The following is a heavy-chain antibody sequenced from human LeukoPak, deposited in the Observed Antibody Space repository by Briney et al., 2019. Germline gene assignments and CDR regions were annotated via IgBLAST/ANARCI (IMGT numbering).Heavy chain of an antibody. D-gene: IGHD3-3*01. Sequence: ASVKVSCKASGYTFTSYAMNWVRQAPGQGLEWMGWINTNTGNPTYAQGFTGRFVFSLDTSVSTAYLQISSLKAEDTAVYYCARDARTLYDFWSGYYSGYYYYYMDVWGKGTTVTVSS. CDR3: ARDARTLYDFWSGYYSGYYYYYMDV. V-gene: IGHV7-4-1*02. J-gene: IGHJ6*03. CDR1: GYTFTSYA. CDR2: INTNTGNP.